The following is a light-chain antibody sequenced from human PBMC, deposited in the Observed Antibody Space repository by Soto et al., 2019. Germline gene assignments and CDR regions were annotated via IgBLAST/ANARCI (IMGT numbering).Light chain of an antibody. CDR3: QRRNSWPLT. CDR2: DAS. CDR1: QSVSIY. V-gene: IGKV3-11*01. Sequence: EIVLTQSPATLSLSPGERATLSCRASQSVSIYLDWYQQKPGQAPRLLIYDASKRATGIPARFSGSGSGTDFHLTISSLEPEDFAVYYCQRRNSWPLTFGGGTKVEIK. J-gene: IGKJ4*01.